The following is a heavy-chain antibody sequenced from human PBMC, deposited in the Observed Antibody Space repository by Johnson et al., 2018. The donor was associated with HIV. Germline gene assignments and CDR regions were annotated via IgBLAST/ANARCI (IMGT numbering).Heavy chain of an antibody. D-gene: IGHD4-23*01. J-gene: IGHJ3*02. CDR2: INSDGSST. CDR3: ARDDYGGLDAFDI. V-gene: IGHV3-74*02. CDR1: PFTFNSNA. Sequence: VLLLESGGGLVQPGGSLRLSCVASPFTFNSNATSWVRQAPVKGLVWVSRINSDGSSTSYADSVKGRFTISRDNAKNTLYLQMNSLRAEDTAVYYCARDDYGGLDAFDIWGQGTMVTVSS.